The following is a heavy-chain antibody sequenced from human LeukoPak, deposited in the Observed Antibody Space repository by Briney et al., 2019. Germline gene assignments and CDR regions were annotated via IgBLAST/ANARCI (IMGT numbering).Heavy chain of an antibody. CDR2: ISSSSSYI. Sequence: PGGSLRLSCAASGFTFRSYSMNWVRQAPGKGLEWVSSISSSSSYIYYTDSVKGRFTISRDNAKNSLYLQMNSLRAEDTAVYYCATYPGLTIVPGVIVGMDVWGQGTTVTVSS. J-gene: IGHJ6*02. D-gene: IGHD3-10*01. CDR3: ATYPGLTIVPGVIVGMDV. V-gene: IGHV3-21*01. CDR1: GFTFRSYS.